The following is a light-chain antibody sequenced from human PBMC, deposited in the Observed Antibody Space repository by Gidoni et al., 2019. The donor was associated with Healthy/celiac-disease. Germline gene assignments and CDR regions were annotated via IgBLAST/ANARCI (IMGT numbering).Light chain of an antibody. Sequence: ESVLTQSPGPLSVSPGERATLTCRASQSVSSSYLAWYQQKPGQAPKLLIYGASSRATGIPDRFSGSGSGTDFTLTISRLQPEDFAVYYCQQYGSSPLTFGGGTKVEIK. CDR2: GAS. CDR1: QSVSSSY. V-gene: IGKV3-20*01. CDR3: QQYGSSPLT. J-gene: IGKJ4*01.